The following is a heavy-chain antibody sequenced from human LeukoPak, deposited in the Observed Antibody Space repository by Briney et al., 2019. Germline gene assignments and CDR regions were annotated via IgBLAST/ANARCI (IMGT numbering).Heavy chain of an antibody. V-gene: IGHV6-1*01. CDR1: GDSVSSNTAI. D-gene: IGHD1-1*01. J-gene: IGHJ4*02. Sequence: SQTLSLTCAISGDSVSSNTAIWNWIRQSPSRGLEWLGRTYYRSKWYIDYALSVRGRITFNPDTSKNQLSLQLNSVTPEDTATYYCARGGAIRVTGMTSFDYWGQGSLVTVSS. CDR3: ARGGAIRVTGMTSFDY. CDR2: TYYRSKWYI.